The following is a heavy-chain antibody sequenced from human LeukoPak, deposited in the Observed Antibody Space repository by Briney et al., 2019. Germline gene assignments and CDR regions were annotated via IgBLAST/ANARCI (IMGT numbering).Heavy chain of an antibody. J-gene: IGHJ5*02. CDR2: IKHDSREK. D-gene: IGHD3-16*01. V-gene: IGHV3-7*01. CDR1: GIIFSDYW. Sequence: GGSLRLSCAVSGIIFSDYWMSWVRQAPGNGLEWVANIKHDSREKYYVDSVKGRFTISRDNAKNSLYLKMNSLSAEDTAVYYCVNDLARRGGSWGQGTLVTVSA. CDR3: VNDLARRGGS.